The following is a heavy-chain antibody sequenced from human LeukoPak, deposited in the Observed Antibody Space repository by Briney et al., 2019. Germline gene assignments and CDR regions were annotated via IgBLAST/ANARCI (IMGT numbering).Heavy chain of an antibody. V-gene: IGHV1-2*02. CDR3: ARDRGYYGSGSYQGSFDY. CDR2: INPNSGGT. CDR1: GYTFIGYY. Sequence: ASVKVSCKASGYTFIGYYMHWVRQAPGQGLEWMGWINPNSGGTNYAQKFQGRVTMTRDTSISTAYMELSRLRSDDTAVYYCARDRGYYGSGSYQGSFDYWGQGTLVTVSS. J-gene: IGHJ4*02. D-gene: IGHD3-10*01.